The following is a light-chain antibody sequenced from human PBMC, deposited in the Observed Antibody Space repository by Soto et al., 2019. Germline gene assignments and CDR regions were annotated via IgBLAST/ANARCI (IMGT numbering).Light chain of an antibody. CDR3: HQYNDWAGWT. CDR1: QSLSN. Sequence: EVVLTQSPATLSVSPGERAILSCRASQSLSNLAWYQQKPDQAPRLLIYGASTRATGIPARFSGSGSGTEFTLTISSLQSEDFAVYYCHQYNDWAGWTFGQGTKVDIK. J-gene: IGKJ1*01. V-gene: IGKV3-15*01. CDR2: GAS.